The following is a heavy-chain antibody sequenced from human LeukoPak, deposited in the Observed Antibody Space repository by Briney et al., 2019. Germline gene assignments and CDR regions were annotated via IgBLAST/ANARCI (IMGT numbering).Heavy chain of an antibody. Sequence: GASVKVSCKASGYTFTSYYMHWVRQAPGQGLEWMGIINPSGGSTSYAQKFQGRVTMTRDMSTSTVHMELSSLRSEDTAVYYCARSSGIAAAPRPYYYYMDVWGKGTTVTVSS. J-gene: IGHJ6*03. D-gene: IGHD6-13*01. CDR2: INPSGGST. CDR1: GYTFTSYY. V-gene: IGHV1-46*01. CDR3: ARSSGIAAAPRPYYYYMDV.